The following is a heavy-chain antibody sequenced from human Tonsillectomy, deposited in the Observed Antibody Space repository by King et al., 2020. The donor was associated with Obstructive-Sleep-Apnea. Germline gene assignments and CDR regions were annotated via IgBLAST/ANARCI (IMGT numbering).Heavy chain of an antibody. D-gene: IGHD4-23*01. CDR3: ARRLRWLKD. CDR2: IYHSGST. Sequence: QLQESGPGLVKPSETLSLTCTVSGYSISSGYYWGWIRQPPGKGLEWIGSIYHSGSTYYNPSLNIRVTISVDTSKNQFSLKLSSVTAADTAVYYCARRLRWLKDWGQGTLVTVSS. CDR1: GYSISSGYY. V-gene: IGHV4-38-2*02. J-gene: IGHJ4*02.